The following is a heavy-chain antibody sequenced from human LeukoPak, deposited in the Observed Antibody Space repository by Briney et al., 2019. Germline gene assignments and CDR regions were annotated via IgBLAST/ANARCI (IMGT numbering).Heavy chain of an antibody. Sequence: GGSLRLSCAASEFIFSSYWMSWVRQAPGKGLEWVANIKQDGSEKYYVDSVKARFTISRDNAKNSLFLQMNSLRAEDTAVYYCARMRLGQYYMDVWGKGTTVTISS. CDR2: IKQDGSEK. V-gene: IGHV3-7*01. CDR3: ARMRLGQYYMDV. D-gene: IGHD4-11*01. CDR1: EFIFSSYW. J-gene: IGHJ6*03.